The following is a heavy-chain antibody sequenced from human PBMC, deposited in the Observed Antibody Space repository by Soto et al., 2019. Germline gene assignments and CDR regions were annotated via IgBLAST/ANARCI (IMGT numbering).Heavy chain of an antibody. CDR1: GGSISSGGYY. Sequence: QVQLQESGPGLVKPSQTLSLTCTVSGGSISSGGYYWSWIRQHPGKGLEWMGYIYYSGSTYYNPSLKSRVTISVDTSKNQFSLKLSSVTAADTAVYYCARVLSGGDYVQYYFDYWGQGTLVTVSS. CDR3: ARVLSGGDYVQYYFDY. J-gene: IGHJ4*02. CDR2: IYYSGST. D-gene: IGHD4-17*01. V-gene: IGHV4-31*03.